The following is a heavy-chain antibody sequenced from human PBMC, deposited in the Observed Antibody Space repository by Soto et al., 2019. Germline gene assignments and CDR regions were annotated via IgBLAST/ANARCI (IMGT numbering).Heavy chain of an antibody. CDR3: ARDSYLYDSSGYLIPEN. CDR2: ISYDGSNK. J-gene: IGHJ4*01. Sequence: QVQLVESGGGVVQPGRSLRLSCAASGFTFSSYAMHWVRQAPGKGLEWVVVISYDGSNKYYADSVKGRFTISRDNSKNTLYLQMNNLRAEDTALYYCARDSYLYDSSGYLIPENWGHGTLVTVSS. V-gene: IGHV3-30-3*01. CDR1: GFTFSSYA. D-gene: IGHD3-22*01.